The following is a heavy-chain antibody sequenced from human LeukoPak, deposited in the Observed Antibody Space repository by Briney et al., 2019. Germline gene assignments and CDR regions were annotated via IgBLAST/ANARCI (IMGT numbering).Heavy chain of an antibody. CDR1: GYTFTSYG. CDR2: ISAYNGNT. V-gene: IGHV1-18*01. D-gene: IGHD2-2*01. CDR3: ARDSIVVVPAAMSDY. Sequence: ASVKVSCKASGYTFTSYGISWVRQAPGLGLEWMGWISAYNGNTNYAQKFQGRVTMTTDTSTSTAYMELRSLRSDDTAVYYCARDSIVVVPAAMSDYWGQGTLVTVSS. J-gene: IGHJ4*02.